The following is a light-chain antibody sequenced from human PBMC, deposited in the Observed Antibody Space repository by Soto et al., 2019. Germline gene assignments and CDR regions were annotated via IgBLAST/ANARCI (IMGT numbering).Light chain of an antibody. Sequence: QSVLTQPPSVSGAPGQRVTISCTGSSSNIGATYDVQWYQQLPGTAPKLLIYGNSNRPSGVPDRFSGSKSGTSASLAITGLQDDDEDDYYCQSYDSSLSAHYVFGTGTKVTVL. V-gene: IGLV1-40*01. CDR1: SSNIGATYD. CDR3: QSYDSSLSAHYV. J-gene: IGLJ1*01. CDR2: GNS.